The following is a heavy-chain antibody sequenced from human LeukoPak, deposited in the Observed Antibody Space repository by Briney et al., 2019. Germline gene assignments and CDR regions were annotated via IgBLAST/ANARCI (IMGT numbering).Heavy chain of an antibody. CDR1: GGTFSSYA. Sequence: VASVKVSCKASGGTFSSYAISWVRQAPGQGLEWMGGIIPIFGTANYAQKFRGRVTITTDESTSTAYMELSSLRSEDTAVYYCARVSYYDSSGGRHNWFDPWGQGTLVIVSS. J-gene: IGHJ5*02. V-gene: IGHV1-69*05. D-gene: IGHD3-22*01. CDR3: ARVSYYDSSGGRHNWFDP. CDR2: IIPIFGTA.